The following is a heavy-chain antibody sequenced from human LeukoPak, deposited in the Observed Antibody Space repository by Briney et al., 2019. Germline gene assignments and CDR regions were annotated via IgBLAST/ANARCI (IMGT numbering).Heavy chain of an antibody. CDR1: GFTFRSYS. Sequence: GGSLRLSCAASGFTFRSYSMNWVRQAPGKGLEWVSAIDPSSTYIYYADSVKGRFTISRDNSKNTLYLQMNSLRVEDTAVYYCAKEGPYDSSGYHHWGQGTLVTVSS. CDR3: AKEGPYDSSGYHH. D-gene: IGHD3-22*01. CDR2: IDPSSTYI. J-gene: IGHJ4*02. V-gene: IGHV3-21*01.